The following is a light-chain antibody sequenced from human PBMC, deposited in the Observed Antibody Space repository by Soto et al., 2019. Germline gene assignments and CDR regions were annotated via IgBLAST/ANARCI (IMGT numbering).Light chain of an antibody. CDR3: SSFTTTSTLV. CDR1: SSDVGAYNY. J-gene: IGLJ3*02. V-gene: IGLV2-14*01. Sequence: QSALTQPASVSGSPGQSITISCTGTSSDVGAYNYVSWYQQHPGNAPKLLIYEVIARPSGVSNRFSGSKSGTSASLTISGLQPEDEADYFCSSFTTTSTLVFGGGTQLTVL. CDR2: EVI.